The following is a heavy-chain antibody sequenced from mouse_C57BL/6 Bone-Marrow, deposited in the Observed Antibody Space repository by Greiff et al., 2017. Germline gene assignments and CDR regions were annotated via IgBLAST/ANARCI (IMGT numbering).Heavy chain of an antibody. CDR3: SWACQAYYYAMDY. CDR2: ISSGSSTI. Sequence: EVQLVESGGGLVKPGGSLKLSCAASGFTFSDYGMHWVRQAPEKGLEWVAYISSGSSTIYYADTVKGRFTISRDNAKNTLFLQMTSLRSEDTAMDFCSWACQAYYYAMDYGGQGTAVTVTS. D-gene: IGHD3-2*02. V-gene: IGHV5-17*01. J-gene: IGHJ4*01. CDR1: GFTFSDYG.